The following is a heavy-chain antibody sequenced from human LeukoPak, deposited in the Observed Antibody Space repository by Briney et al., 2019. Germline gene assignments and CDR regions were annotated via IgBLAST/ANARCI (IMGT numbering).Heavy chain of an antibody. D-gene: IGHD3-10*01. V-gene: IGHV3-33*01. CDR2: IWYDGSNK. CDR3: ARSNRITMVRGVEYYFDY. Sequence: PGGSLRLSCAASGFTFSSYGMHWVRQAPGKGLEWVAVIWYDGSNKYYADSVKGRFTISRDNSKNTLYLQMNSLRAEDTAVYYCARSNRITMVRGVEYYFDYWGQGTLVTVSS. J-gene: IGHJ4*02. CDR1: GFTFSSYG.